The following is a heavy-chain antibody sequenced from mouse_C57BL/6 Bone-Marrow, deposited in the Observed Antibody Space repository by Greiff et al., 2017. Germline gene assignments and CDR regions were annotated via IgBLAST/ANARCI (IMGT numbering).Heavy chain of an antibody. CDR1: GFSLTSSG. D-gene: IGHD2-3*01. CDR3: AKHLDGYYAMDY. V-gene: IGHV2-9*01. J-gene: IGHJ4*01. CDR2: IWGGGST. Sequence: VQLVESGPGLVAPSQSLSITCTVSGFSLTSSGVAWVRQPPGKGLEWLGVIWGGGSTNYNSALMSSLSISKNNSKSHVFLKMNSLQTYDTAMYYCAKHLDGYYAMDYWGQGTSVTVSS.